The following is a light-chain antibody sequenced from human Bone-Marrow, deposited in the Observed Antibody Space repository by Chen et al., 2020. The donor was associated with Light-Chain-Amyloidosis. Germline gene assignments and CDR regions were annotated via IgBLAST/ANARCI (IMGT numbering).Light chain of an antibody. CDR3: SSYTMTNTLV. CDR2: EVT. J-gene: IGLJ1*01. V-gene: IGLV2-14*01. Sequence: QSALTQPASVSGSPGQSITISCTGTSSDVGGDNLVSWYQQHPDKAPKLMIYEVTNRPSWVPDRFSGSKSDKTASLTISGLQTEDEADYFCSSYTMTNTLVFGSGTRVTVL. CDR1: SSDVGGDNL.